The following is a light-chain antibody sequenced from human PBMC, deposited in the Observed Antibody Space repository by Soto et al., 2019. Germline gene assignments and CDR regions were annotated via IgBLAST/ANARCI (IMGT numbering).Light chain of an antibody. CDR3: MQTTQFPLT. Sequence: DIVLTQTPLSSPVTLGQPASISCRSSQSLVHSDGNTYLNWLQQRPGQPPRLLIYEVSNRFSGVPDRFSGSGAGTEFTLEISRVEAEDVGVYYCMQTTQFPLTIGGGTKVEIK. CDR2: EVS. CDR1: QSLVHSDGNTY. J-gene: IGKJ4*01. V-gene: IGKV2-24*01.